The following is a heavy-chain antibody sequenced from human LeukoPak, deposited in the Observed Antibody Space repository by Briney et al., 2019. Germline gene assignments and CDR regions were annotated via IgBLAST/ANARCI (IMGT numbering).Heavy chain of an antibody. D-gene: IGHD1-7*01. V-gene: IGHV3-30*03. CDR2: ISYDGSNK. CDR3: ARRSWNSVDI. Sequence: GGSLRLSCAASGFTFSSYGMHWVRQAPGKGLEWVAVISYDGSNKYYADSVKGRFTISRDNSKNTLYLQMNSLRAEDTAVYYCARRSWNSVDIWGQGTMVTVSS. CDR1: GFTFSSYG. J-gene: IGHJ3*02.